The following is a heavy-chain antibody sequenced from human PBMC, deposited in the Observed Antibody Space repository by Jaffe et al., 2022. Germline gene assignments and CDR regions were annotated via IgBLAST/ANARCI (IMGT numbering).Heavy chain of an antibody. J-gene: IGHJ4*02. CDR2: ISGSGGST. CDR1: GFTFSSYA. CDR3: ARRDIVVVPAAISPLDY. V-gene: IGHV3-23*01. D-gene: IGHD2-2*01. Sequence: EVQLLESGGGLVQPGGSLRLSCAASGFTFSSYAMSWVRQAPGKGLEWVSAISGSGGSTYYADSVKGRFTISRDNSKNTLYLQMNSLRAEDTAVYYCARRDIVVVPAAISPLDYWGQGTLVTVSS.